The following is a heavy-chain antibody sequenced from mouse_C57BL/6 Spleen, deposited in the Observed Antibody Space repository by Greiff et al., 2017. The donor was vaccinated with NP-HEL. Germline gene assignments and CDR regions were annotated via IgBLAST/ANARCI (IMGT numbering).Heavy chain of an antibody. CDR3: ARYDYEDAMDY. CDR1: GYAFSSSW. V-gene: IGHV1-82*01. Sequence: LQESGPELVKPGASVKISCKASGYAFSSSWMNWVKQRPGKGLEWIGRIYPGDGDTNYNGKFKGKATLTADKSSSTAYMQLSSLTSEDSAVYFCARYDYEDAMDYWGQGTSVTVSS. CDR2: IYPGDGDT. J-gene: IGHJ4*01. D-gene: IGHD2-4*01.